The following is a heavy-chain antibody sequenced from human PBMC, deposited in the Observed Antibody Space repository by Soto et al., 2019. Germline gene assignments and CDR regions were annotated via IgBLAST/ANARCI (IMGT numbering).Heavy chain of an antibody. Sequence: GGSLRLSCAASGFTFSSYAMSWVRQAPGKGLEWVSAISGSGGSTYYADSVKGRFTISRDNSKNTLYLQMNSLRAEDTAVYYCAKPRRHTVTTDYFDYWGQGTLVTSPQ. V-gene: IGHV3-23*01. CDR3: AKPRRHTVTTDYFDY. J-gene: IGHJ4*02. CDR1: GFTFSSYA. D-gene: IGHD4-4*01. CDR2: ISGSGGST.